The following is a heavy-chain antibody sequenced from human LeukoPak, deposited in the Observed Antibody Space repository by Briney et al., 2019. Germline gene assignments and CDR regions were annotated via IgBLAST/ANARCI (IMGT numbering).Heavy chain of an antibody. J-gene: IGHJ3*02. CDR3: ATQTPYYYGSGSYLTGGAFDI. V-gene: IGHV4-59*01. Sequence: SETLSLTCTVSGGSISSYYWSWIRQPPGKGLEWIGYIYYSGSTNYNPSLKSRVTISVDTSKNQFSLKLSSVTAADTAVYYCATQTPYYYGSGSYLTGGAFDIWGQGTMVTVSS. CDR1: GGSISSYY. D-gene: IGHD3-10*01. CDR2: IYYSGST.